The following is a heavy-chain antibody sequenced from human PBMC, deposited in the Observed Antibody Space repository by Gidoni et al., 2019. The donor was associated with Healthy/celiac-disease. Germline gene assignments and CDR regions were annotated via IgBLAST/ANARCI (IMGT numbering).Heavy chain of an antibody. D-gene: IGHD6-6*01. V-gene: IGHV3-23*01. Sequence: EVQLLEYGGGLVQHGGSLRLSCAASGFTFSSYAISWVRQAPGKGLEWFSAISGSGGSTYYADSVKGRFTISRDNSKNTLYLQMNSLRAEDTAVYYCAKGGARPIGMDVWGQGTTVTVSS. J-gene: IGHJ6*02. CDR2: ISGSGGST. CDR3: AKGGARPIGMDV. CDR1: GFTFSSYA.